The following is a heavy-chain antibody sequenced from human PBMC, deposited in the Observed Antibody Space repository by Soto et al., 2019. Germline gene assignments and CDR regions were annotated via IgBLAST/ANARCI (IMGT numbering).Heavy chain of an antibody. D-gene: IGHD1-26*01. J-gene: IGHJ6*02. CDR2: VDWDDDK. Sequence: SGPTLVNPTQTLTLTCTFSGFSLSTSGMCVTWIRQPPGKPLEWLALVDWDDDKYYSPSLKTRLTISKDTSKNQVVLTMTNVDPVDTATYFCVHSRGSPQYYYYYSLDVWGQGTTVTVSS. V-gene: IGHV2-70*12. CDR1: GFSLSTSGMC. CDR3: VHSRGSPQYYYYYSLDV.